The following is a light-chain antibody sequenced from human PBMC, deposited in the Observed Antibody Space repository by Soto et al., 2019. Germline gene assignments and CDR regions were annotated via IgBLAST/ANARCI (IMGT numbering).Light chain of an antibody. J-gene: IGKJ1*01. CDR3: QHYGSSPRT. CDR2: RAS. Sequence: EIVLTQSPVTLSLSPGETATLSCRASRSVSSNYLAWYQQRPGQAPRLLINRASNRATGIPDRFTGSGSGTDFTLTINRLEPADFAVYYCQHYGSSPRTFGQGTKVEIK. CDR1: RSVSSNY. V-gene: IGKV3-20*01.